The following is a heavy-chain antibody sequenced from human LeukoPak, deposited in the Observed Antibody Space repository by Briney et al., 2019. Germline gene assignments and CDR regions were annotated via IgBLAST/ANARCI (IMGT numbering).Heavy chain of an antibody. J-gene: IGHJ4*02. CDR3: AKDPDPRNWNDVSYFDY. CDR1: GFTFDDYA. Sequence: QSGGSLRLSCAASGFTFDDYAMHWVRQAPGKGLEWVSGISWNSGSIGYADSVKGRFTISRDNAKNSLYLQMNSLRAEDTAVYHCAKDPDPRNWNDVSYFDYWGQGALVTVSS. CDR2: ISWNSGSI. D-gene: IGHD1-1*01. V-gene: IGHV3-9*01.